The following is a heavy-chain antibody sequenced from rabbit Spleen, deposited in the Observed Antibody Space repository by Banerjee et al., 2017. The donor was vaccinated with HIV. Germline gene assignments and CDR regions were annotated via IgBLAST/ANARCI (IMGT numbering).Heavy chain of an antibody. D-gene: IGHD8-1*01. CDR2: IRIGSTST. CDR3: ARDDADSSVYILGNL. CDR1: GVSFSSNYY. V-gene: IGHV1S40*01. Sequence: QSLEESGGDLVKPGASLTLTCTASGVSFSSNYYMCWVRQAPGKGLEWIGCIRIGSTSTWYARWAKGRFTISKTSSTTVTLQMTSLTVADTATYFCARDDADSSVYILGNLWGPGPWSPS. J-gene: IGHJ4*01.